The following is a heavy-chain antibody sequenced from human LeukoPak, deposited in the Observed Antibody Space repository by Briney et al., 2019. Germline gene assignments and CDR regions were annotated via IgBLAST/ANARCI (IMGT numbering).Heavy chain of an antibody. Sequence: PSETLSLTCTVSGGPISSSSYYWGWIRQPPGKGLEWIGTVYYSGSTYYHPSLKSRVTISVDTSKNQFSLKLSSVTAADTAVYYCARSRWPTYWYFDLWGRGTLVTVSS. J-gene: IGHJ2*01. CDR1: GGPISSSSYY. V-gene: IGHV4-39*01. CDR3: ARSRWPTYWYFDL. CDR2: VYYSGST. D-gene: IGHD4-23*01.